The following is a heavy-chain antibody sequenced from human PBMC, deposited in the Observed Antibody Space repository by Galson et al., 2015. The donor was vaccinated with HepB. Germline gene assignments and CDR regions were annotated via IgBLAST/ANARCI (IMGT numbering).Heavy chain of an antibody. J-gene: IGHJ6*02. CDR1: EFILSMYW. Sequence: SLRLSCAASEFILSMYWMNWVRQAPGKGLEWVANIKEDGSEKNYVDSVKGRFTISRDNAKNSLYLQMNSLRAEDTAIYFRARGKRGGWYSFNYYGMDVWGQGTTVTVSS. CDR3: ARGKRGGWYSFNYYGMDV. D-gene: IGHD2-15*01. CDR2: IKEDGSEK. V-gene: IGHV3-7*05.